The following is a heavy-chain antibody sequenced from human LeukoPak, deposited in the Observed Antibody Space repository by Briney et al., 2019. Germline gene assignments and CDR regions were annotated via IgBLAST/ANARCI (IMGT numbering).Heavy chain of an antibody. CDR2: ISNSGRTI. Sequence: PGGSLRLSCAASGFTFSSYVISWVRQAPGKGLEWVSYISNSGRTIYYADSVKGRFTFSRDKANNSLYLQMNSMRAEDTAVYYCARERVAVVFFDYWRQGTLVTVSS. CDR1: GFTFSSYV. CDR3: ARERVAVVFFDY. D-gene: IGHD6-19*01. V-gene: IGHV3-48*01. J-gene: IGHJ4*02.